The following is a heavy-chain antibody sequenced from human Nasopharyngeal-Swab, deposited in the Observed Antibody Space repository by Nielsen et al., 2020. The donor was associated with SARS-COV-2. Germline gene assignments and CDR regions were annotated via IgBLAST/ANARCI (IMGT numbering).Heavy chain of an antibody. Sequence: WVRQAPGQGPEWMGIINPSGGRTSYAQKFRGRVTMTRDTSTSTVYMELSSLRSEDTAVYYCARDLGYGDYGGGFDYWGQGTLVTVSS. J-gene: IGHJ4*02. V-gene: IGHV1-46*01. CDR3: ARDLGYGDYGGGFDY. CDR2: INPSGGRT. D-gene: IGHD4-17*01.